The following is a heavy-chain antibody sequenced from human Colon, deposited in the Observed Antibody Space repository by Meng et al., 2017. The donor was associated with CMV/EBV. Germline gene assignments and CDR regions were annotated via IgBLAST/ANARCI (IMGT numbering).Heavy chain of an antibody. V-gene: IGHV1-69*05. J-gene: IGHJ4*02. CDR1: GGTFSSYA. CDR2: IIPIFGTA. Sequence: SVKVSCKASGGTFSSYAISWVRQAPGQGLEWMGGIIPIFGTANYAQKFQGRVTITTDESTSTAYMELSSLRSEDTAVYYCARDQGGGYMYHFDKWGLGTLVTVSS. CDR3: ARDQGGGYMYHFDK. D-gene: IGHD3-22*01.